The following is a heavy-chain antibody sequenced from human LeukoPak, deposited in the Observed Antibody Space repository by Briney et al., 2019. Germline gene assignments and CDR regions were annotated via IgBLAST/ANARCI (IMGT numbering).Heavy chain of an antibody. CDR3: AKETSSSFDY. CDR1: GFIFSSYS. Sequence: GGSLRLSCAASGFIFSSYSMNWVRQAPGKGLEWVSGISNSGGSTYYADSVKGRFTISRDNSKNTLYLQMNSLRAEDTAVYYCAKETSSSFDYWGQGTLVTVSS. J-gene: IGHJ4*02. V-gene: IGHV3-23*01. D-gene: IGHD6-6*01. CDR2: ISNSGGST.